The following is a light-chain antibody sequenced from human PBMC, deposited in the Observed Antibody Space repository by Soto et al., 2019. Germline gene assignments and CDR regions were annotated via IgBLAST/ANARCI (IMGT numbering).Light chain of an antibody. CDR1: QSVSIN. V-gene: IGKV3-15*01. Sequence: EIVMTQSPATLSVSPGERATLSCRASQSVSINLAWYQQKPGQAPRLLIYGTSTRATGVPARFSGSGSGTEFTLTISNLQSEDFAVYYCQQYNDWPPLTFGGGTKV. CDR3: QQYNDWPPLT. CDR2: GTS. J-gene: IGKJ4*01.